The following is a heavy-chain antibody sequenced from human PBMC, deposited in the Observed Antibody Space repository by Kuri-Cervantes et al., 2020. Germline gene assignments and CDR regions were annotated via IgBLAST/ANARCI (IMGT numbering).Heavy chain of an antibody. CDR2: INSDGSTT. Sequence: GESLKISCEGSGFTFSKYWMHWVRQAPGKGLVWVSRINSDGSTTNYADSVKGRFTISRDNAKNTLHVQMNSLRAEDTAFYYCAKDEGSVPSKWFDPWGQGTLVTVSS. CDR3: AKDEGSVPSKWFDP. CDR1: GFTFSKYW. J-gene: IGHJ5*02. D-gene: IGHD3-10*02. V-gene: IGHV3-74*01.